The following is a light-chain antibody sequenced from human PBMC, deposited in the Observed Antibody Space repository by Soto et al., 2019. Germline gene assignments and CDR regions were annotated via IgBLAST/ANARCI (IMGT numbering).Light chain of an antibody. V-gene: IGLV2-23*01. CDR2: EGG. CDR1: SSDVGTYNL. J-gene: IGLJ1*01. Sequence: QSALTQPASVSGSPGQSIALSCTGTSSDVGTYNLVSWYQQHPGKAPKLLISEGGKRPSGVSDRFSGSKSGNTASLTISGLQAEDEADYYCCSFAAGNTDVSGTGTKLTVL. CDR3: CSFAAGNTDV.